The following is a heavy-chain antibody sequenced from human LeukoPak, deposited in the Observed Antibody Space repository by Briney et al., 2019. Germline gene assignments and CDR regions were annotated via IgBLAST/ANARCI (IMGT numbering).Heavy chain of an antibody. D-gene: IGHD4-17*01. CDR1: GYSFTNYW. J-gene: IGHJ3*02. CDR2: IYPGDSDT. Sequence: GESLKISCKGSGYSFTNYWIGWVRQMPGKGLAWMGIIYPGDSDTRYSPSFQGQVTISADKSISTAYLQWSSLKASDTAMYYCARPTTVRTKMAFDIWGQGTMVTVSS. CDR3: ARPTTVRTKMAFDI. V-gene: IGHV5-51*01.